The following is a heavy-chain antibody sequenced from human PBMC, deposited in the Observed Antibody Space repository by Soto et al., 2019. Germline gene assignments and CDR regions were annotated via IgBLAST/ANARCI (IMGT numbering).Heavy chain of an antibody. V-gene: IGHV1-2*02. D-gene: IGHD1-20*01. J-gene: IGHJ4*02. CDR3: ARGVHGKYNWNDVSLDY. CDR1: GYTFTSYG. CDR2: INPNSGGT. Sequence: GASVKVSCKASGYTFTSYGISWVRQAPGQGLEWMGWINPNSGGTNYAQKFQGRVTMTRDTSISTAYMELSRLRSDDTAVYYCARGVHGKYNWNDVSLDYWGQGTLVTVSS.